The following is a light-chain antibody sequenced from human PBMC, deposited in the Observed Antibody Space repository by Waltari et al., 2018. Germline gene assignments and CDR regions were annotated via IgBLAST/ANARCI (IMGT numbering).Light chain of an antibody. V-gene: IGLV2-14*03. CDR1: SSDVGAYNY. CDR2: GVA. Sequence: QSALTQPASVSGFPGQSITISCTGASSDVGAYNYVPWYQQHPGKAPKLMIYGVANRPSGVSNRFSGSKSGNTASLTISGLQAEDEADYYCTSYTSSSTWVFGGGTKLTVL. CDR3: TSYTSSSTWV. J-gene: IGLJ3*02.